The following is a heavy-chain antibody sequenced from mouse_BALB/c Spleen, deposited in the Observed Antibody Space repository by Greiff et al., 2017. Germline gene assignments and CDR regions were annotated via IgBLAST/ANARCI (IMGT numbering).Heavy chain of an antibody. D-gene: IGHD2-4*01. V-gene: IGHV14-3*02. CDR2: IDPANGNT. J-gene: IGHJ4*01. CDR1: GFNIKDTY. CDR3: ALITPLSMDY. Sequence: EVKLMESGAELVKPGASVKLSCTASGFNIKDTYMHWVKQRPEQGLEWIGRIDPANGNTKYDPKFQGKATITADTSSNTAYLQLSSLTSEDTAVYYCALITPLSMDYWGQGTSVTVSS.